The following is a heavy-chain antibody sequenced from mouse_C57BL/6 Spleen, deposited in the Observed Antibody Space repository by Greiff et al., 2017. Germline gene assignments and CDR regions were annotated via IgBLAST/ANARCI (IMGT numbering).Heavy chain of an antibody. D-gene: IGHD4-1*01. Sequence: QVQPKQPGAELVRPGSSVKLSCKASGYTFTSYWMHWVKQRPIQGLEWIGNIDPSDSETHYNQKFKDKATLTVDKSSSTAYMQLSSLTSEDSAVYYCAANWEKGYWGQGTTLTVSS. CDR2: IDPSDSET. CDR3: AANWEKGY. V-gene: IGHV1-52*01. CDR1: GYTFTSYW. J-gene: IGHJ2*01.